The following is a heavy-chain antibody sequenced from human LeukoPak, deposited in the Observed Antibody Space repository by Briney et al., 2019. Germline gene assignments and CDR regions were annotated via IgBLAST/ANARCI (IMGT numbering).Heavy chain of an antibody. Sequence: PSETLSLTCTVSGRSISSGSYYWSWIRQPAGKGLEWIGRIYTSGSTNYNPSLKSRVTISVDTSKNQFSLKLSSVTAADTAVYYCARARDGYNWSYWGQGTLVTVSS. CDR3: ARARDGYNWSY. CDR2: IYTSGST. V-gene: IGHV4-61*02. D-gene: IGHD5-24*01. CDR1: GRSISSGSYY. J-gene: IGHJ4*02.